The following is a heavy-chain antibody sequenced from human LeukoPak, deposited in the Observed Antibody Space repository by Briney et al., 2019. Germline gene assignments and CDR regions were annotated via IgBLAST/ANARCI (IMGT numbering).Heavy chain of an antibody. J-gene: IGHJ6*02. D-gene: IGHD1-14*01. Sequence: HSGGSLRLSCAASGFTFSNYAMSWVRQAPGKGLEWVSSISGSGGSTYYADSVRGRFTISRDNSENTLYLQMNSLRAEDTAIYYCAKVRNLIYYYGMDVWGQGTTVTVSS. CDR1: GFTFSNYA. CDR2: ISGSGGST. V-gene: IGHV3-23*01. CDR3: AKVRNLIYYYGMDV.